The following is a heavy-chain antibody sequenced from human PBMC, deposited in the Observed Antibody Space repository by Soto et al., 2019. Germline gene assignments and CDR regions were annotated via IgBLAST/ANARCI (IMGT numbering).Heavy chain of an antibody. CDR1: GYKFTTYW. CDR3: VATYGDYLDY. Sequence: GESLTISCKGSGYKFTTYWIVWVRQMPGKGLEWMAIIYPDDSDSRYSPSFQCQVTISADKSISTAYLQWSSLKASDTAIYYCVATYGDYLDYWGQGTLVTVSS. D-gene: IGHD4-17*01. J-gene: IGHJ4*02. CDR2: IYPDDSDS. V-gene: IGHV5-51*01.